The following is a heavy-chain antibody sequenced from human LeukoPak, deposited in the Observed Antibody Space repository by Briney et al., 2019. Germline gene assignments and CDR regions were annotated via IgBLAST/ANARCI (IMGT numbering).Heavy chain of an antibody. CDR3: ARQRVGATAFDI. D-gene: IGHD1-26*01. CDR1: GGSISSGGYF. J-gene: IGHJ3*02. V-gene: IGHV4-30-2*01. Sequence: SETLSLTCAVSGGSISSGGYFWSWIRQPPGKGLEWIGYIYHSGSTYYNPSLKSRVTISVDRSKNQFSLKLSSVTAADTAVYYCARQRVGATAFDIWGQGTMVTVSS. CDR2: IYHSGST.